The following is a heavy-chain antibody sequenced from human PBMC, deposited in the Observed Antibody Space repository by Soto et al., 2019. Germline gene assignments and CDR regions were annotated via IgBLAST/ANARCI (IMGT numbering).Heavy chain of an antibody. V-gene: IGHV1-69*13. J-gene: IGHJ6*02. Sequence: SSLKLSCKGSVGTDSSYVGSWGLQAPGQGLEWMGGIIPIFGTANYAQKLQGRVTITADESTSTAYMELSSLRSEDTAVYYCARDRSAAGEPDYYYGMDVWGQGTTVTVSS. CDR2: IIPIFGTA. D-gene: IGHD6-13*01. CDR3: ARDRSAAGEPDYYYGMDV. CDR1: VGTDSSYV.